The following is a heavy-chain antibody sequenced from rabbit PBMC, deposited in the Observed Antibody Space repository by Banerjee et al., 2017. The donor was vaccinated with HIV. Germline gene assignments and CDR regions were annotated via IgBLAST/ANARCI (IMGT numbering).Heavy chain of an antibody. CDR3: AGDPWSGWNL. D-gene: IGHD4-1*01. CDR1: GIDFSSSYY. J-gene: IGHJ4*01. V-gene: IGHV1S40*01. CDR2: INTNSGNA. Sequence: QQLVESGGDLVKPGASLTLTCTASGIDFSSSYYMCWVRQAPGKGLEWIACINTNSGNAVYASWAKGRFTISKTSSTTVTLQMTSLTAADTATYFCAGDPWSGWNLWGPGTLVTVS.